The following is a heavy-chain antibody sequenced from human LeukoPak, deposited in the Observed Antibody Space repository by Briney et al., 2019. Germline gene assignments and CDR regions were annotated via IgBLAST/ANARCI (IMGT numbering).Heavy chain of an antibody. CDR2: INPNSGGT. D-gene: IGHD3-22*01. J-gene: IGHJ4*02. CDR3: ARGYDSSAYKLPIDS. Sequence: ASVQVSCKASGYNFKGYYIYWVRQTPGQGLEWMGWINPNSGGTNYAQKFQGRVTFTRDTSTSTAYMELSRLRSDDTAVYFCARGYDSSAYKLPIDSWGQGTLVSVSS. CDR1: GYNFKGYY. V-gene: IGHV1-2*02.